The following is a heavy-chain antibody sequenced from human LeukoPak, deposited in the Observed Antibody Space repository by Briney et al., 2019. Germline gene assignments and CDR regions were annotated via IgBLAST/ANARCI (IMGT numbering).Heavy chain of an antibody. CDR2: IIPIFGTA. V-gene: IGHV1-69*05. D-gene: IGHD5-24*01. CDR3: ARVYLRRDGYTGGY. CDR1: GGTFSSYA. Sequence: ASVKVPCKASGGTFSSYAISWVRQAPGQGLEWMGGIIPIFGTANYAQKFQGRVTMTRNTSISTAYMELSSLRSEDTAVYYCARVYLRRDGYTGGYWGQGTLVTVSS. J-gene: IGHJ4*02.